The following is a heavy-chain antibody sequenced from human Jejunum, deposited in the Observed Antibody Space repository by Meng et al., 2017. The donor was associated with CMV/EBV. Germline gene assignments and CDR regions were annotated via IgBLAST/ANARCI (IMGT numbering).Heavy chain of an antibody. J-gene: IGHJ4*02. V-gene: IGHV3-15*01. CDR1: AFTFISSW. Sequence: SCADSAFTFISSWMSWVRQAPGKGLEWVGRIKSKADGATTDYAAPVKGRFTISRDDSQNTVYLQMNSLKTEDTGVYYCATGPGDLSMWGQGTLVTVSS. CDR2: IKSKADGATT. D-gene: IGHD7-27*01. CDR3: ATGPGDLSM.